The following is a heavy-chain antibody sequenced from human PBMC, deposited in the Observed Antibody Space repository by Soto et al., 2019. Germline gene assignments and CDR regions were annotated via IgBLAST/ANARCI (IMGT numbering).Heavy chain of an antibody. J-gene: IGHJ3*02. CDR2: IYYSGST. D-gene: IGHD4-17*01. CDR3: ARQDLRLRAFDI. Sequence: QLQLQESGPGLVKPSETLSLTCTVSGGSISSSSYYWGWIRQPPGKGLEWIGSIYYSGSTYYNPSLKSRVTISVDTSKNQFSLKLSSVTAADTAVYYCARQDLRLRAFDIWGQGTMVTVSS. CDR1: GGSISSSSYY. V-gene: IGHV4-39*01.